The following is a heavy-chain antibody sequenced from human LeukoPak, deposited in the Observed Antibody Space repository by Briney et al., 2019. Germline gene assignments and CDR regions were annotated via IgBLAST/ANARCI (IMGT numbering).Heavy chain of an antibody. CDR1: GGSITNYH. Sequence: PSETLSLTCTVSGGSITNYHWTWIRQPPGKGLEYIGYIYNSGSTYYNPSLKSRVTISVDTSKNQFSLKLSSVTAADTAVYYCARREDIGAFDFWGQGTMVTVSS. D-gene: IGHD2-15*01. J-gene: IGHJ3*01. CDR2: IYNSGST. V-gene: IGHV4-4*08. CDR3: ARREDIGAFDF.